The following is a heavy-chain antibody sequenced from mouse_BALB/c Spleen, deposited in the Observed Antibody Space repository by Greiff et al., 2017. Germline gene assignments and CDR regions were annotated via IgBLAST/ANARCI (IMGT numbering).Heavy chain of an antibody. CDR3: AGFITTVSRGAMDY. V-gene: IGHV5-12-1*01. D-gene: IGHD1-1*01. CDR1: GFAFSSYD. Sequence: EVKLVESGGGLVKPGGSLKLSCAASGFAFSSYDMSWVRQTPEKRLEWVAYISSGGGSTYYPDTVKGRFTISRDNAKNTLYLQMSSLKSEDTAMYYCAGFITTVSRGAMDYWGQGTSVTVSS. CDR2: ISSGGGST. J-gene: IGHJ4*01.